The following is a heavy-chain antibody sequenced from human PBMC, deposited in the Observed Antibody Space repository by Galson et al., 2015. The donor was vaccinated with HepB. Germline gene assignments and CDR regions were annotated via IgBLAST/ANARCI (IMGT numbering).Heavy chain of an antibody. J-gene: IGHJ4*02. CDR1: GFTFSSYA. Sequence: SLRLSCAASGFTFSSYAMHWVRLAPGKGLEWVAVILFDGSSKYYADSVKGRFTISRDNSMNTLFLQMNSLRPEDTAEYYYARDSSGNVEMTTGTQLPDYWGQGTLVTVSS. V-gene: IGHV3-30*04. CDR2: ILFDGSSK. D-gene: IGHD5-24*01. CDR3: ARDSSGNVEMTTGTQLPDY.